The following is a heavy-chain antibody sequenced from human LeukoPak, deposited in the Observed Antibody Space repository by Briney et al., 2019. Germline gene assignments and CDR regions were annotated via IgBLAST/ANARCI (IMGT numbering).Heavy chain of an antibody. J-gene: IGHJ4*02. Sequence: GGSLRLSCAASGFTFSSYWMSWVRQAPGKGLEWVSAISGSGGSTYYADSVKGRFTISRDNSKNTLYLQMNSLRAEDTAVYYCAKNSGSYPAWHDYWGQGTLVTVSS. D-gene: IGHD1-26*01. CDR2: ISGSGGST. CDR3: AKNSGSYPAWHDY. V-gene: IGHV3-23*01. CDR1: GFTFSSYW.